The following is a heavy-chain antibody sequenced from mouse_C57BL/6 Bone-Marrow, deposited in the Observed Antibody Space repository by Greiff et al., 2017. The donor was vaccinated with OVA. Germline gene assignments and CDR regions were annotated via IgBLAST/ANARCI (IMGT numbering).Heavy chain of an antibody. Sequence: EVKLVESGGGLVKPGGSLKLSCAASGFTFSDYGMHWVRQAPEKGLEWVAYISSGSSTIYYADTVKGRVTISRDNAKNTLFLQMTSLRSEDTAMDYCARLGFDYWGQGTTLTVSS. CDR3: ARLGFDY. CDR2: ISSGSSTI. J-gene: IGHJ2*01. V-gene: IGHV5-17*01. CDR1: GFTFSDYG. D-gene: IGHD4-1*01.